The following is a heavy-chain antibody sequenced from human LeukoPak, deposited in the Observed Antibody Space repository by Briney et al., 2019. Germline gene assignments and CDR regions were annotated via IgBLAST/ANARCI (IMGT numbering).Heavy chain of an antibody. D-gene: IGHD3-22*01. V-gene: IGHV3-23*01. CDR3: ARDPRDYYDSSGPRYYFDY. CDR2: ISGSGGST. CDR1: GFTFSSYA. J-gene: IGHJ4*02. Sequence: GGSLRLYCAASGFTFSSYAMSWVRQAPGKGLEWVSAISGSGGSTYYADSVKGRFTISRDNSKNTLYLQMNSLRAEDTAVYYCARDPRDYYDSSGPRYYFDYWGQGTLVTVSS.